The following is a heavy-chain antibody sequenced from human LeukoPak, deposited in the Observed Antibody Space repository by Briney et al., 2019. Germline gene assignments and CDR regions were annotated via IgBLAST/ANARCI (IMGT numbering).Heavy chain of an antibody. CDR2: MISGGSV. J-gene: IGHJ6*02. D-gene: IGHD2-2*01. CDR3: AKVPEAGTGYGMDV. CDR1: GVDVNNVY. Sequence: PGGSLRLSCVVSGVDVNNVYMNWVRHSPQKGLEWLSMMISGGSVDYADSVKSRFSIPKDTSRNTIYLQMHSLRVEDTAIYYCAKVPEAGTGYGMDVWGQGTTVTVS. V-gene: IGHV3-53*01.